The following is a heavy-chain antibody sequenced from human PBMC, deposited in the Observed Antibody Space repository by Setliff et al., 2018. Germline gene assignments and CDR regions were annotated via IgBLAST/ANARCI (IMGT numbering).Heavy chain of an antibody. V-gene: IGHV1-69-2*01. CDR3: ATEGHSSGWYSSTFDI. CDR1: GYTFTDYY. J-gene: IGHJ3*02. Sequence: ASVKVSCKVSGYTFTDYYMHWVQQAPGKGLEWMGLVDPEDGETIYAEKFQGRVTITADTSTDTAYMELSSLRSEDTAVYCCATEGHSSGWYSSTFDIWGQGTMVTVSS. D-gene: IGHD6-19*01. CDR2: VDPEDGET.